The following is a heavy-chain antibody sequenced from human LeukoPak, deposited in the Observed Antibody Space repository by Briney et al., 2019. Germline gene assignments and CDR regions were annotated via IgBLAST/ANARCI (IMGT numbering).Heavy chain of an antibody. D-gene: IGHD5-18*01. J-gene: IGHJ4*02. V-gene: IGHV3-48*03. CDR1: GFTFSSYE. CDR3: ARGGAVNVDTAMGLFDY. Sequence: PGGSLRLSCAASGFTFSSYEMNWVRQAPGKGLEWVSYISSSGSTIYYADSVKGRFTISRDNAKNSLYLQMNSLRAEDTAVYYCARGGAVNVDTAMGLFDYWGQGTLVTVSS. CDR2: ISSSGSTI.